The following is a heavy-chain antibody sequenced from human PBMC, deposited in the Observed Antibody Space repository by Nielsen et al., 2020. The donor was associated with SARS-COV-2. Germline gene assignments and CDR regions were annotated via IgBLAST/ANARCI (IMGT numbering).Heavy chain of an antibody. Sequence: GESLKISCKGSGYSFTSYWISWVRQMPGKGLEWMGRIDPSDSYTNYSPSFQGHVTISADKSISTAYLQWSGLKASDTAMYYCARHFPVAAAVNWFDPWGQGTLVTVSS. CDR2: IDPSDSYT. J-gene: IGHJ5*02. CDR1: GYSFTSYW. V-gene: IGHV5-10-1*01. CDR3: ARHFPVAAAVNWFDP. D-gene: IGHD6-13*01.